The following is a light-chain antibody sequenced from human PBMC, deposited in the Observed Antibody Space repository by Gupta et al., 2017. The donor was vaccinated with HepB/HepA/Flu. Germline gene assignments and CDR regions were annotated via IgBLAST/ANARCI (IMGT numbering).Light chain of an antibody. Sequence: EIVLTQSPATLSLPPGEGATLSCRASQNVSGLLAWYQQRPGQAPRLLVYDTSNRATGIPARFSGSGSGTDFTLTISSLEPEDVAVYYCQQRSSWPLTFGGGTKVEIQ. CDR2: DTS. CDR1: QNVSGL. V-gene: IGKV3-11*01. J-gene: IGKJ4*01. CDR3: QQRSSWPLT.